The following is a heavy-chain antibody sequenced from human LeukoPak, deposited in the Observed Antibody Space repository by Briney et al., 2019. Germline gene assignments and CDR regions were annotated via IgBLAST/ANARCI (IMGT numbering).Heavy chain of an antibody. Sequence: GGSLRLSCVASGFSFSTHNMNWVRQAPGQGLEWVSSIGRDSSYVYYADSLKGRFTISRDDAKNSLYLQMNNLRAEDTAVYYCASHFAHWGSRLFGYWGQGTLVTVSS. CDR1: GFSFSTHN. D-gene: IGHD7-27*01. V-gene: IGHV3-21*01. CDR2: IGRDSSYV. J-gene: IGHJ4*02. CDR3: ASHFAHWGSRLFGY.